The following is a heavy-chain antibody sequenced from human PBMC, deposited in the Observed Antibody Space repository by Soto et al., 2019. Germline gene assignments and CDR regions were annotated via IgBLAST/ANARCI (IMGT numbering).Heavy chain of an antibody. CDR3: ARGRDGSNYYFEY. CDR1: GGTFSSDV. D-gene: IGHD3-10*01. Sequence: SVTVSCKASGGTFSSDVISWVRQAPGQGLEWMGGIAPMFGTPSYAETFQGRVTLTADESTSTAYVELSSLRSGDTAVYYCARGRDGSNYYFEYWGQGTLVTVSS. J-gene: IGHJ4*02. CDR2: IAPMFGTP. V-gene: IGHV1-69*13.